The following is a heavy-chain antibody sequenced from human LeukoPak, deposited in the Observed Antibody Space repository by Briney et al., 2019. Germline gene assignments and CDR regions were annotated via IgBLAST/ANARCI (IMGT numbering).Heavy chain of an antibody. CDR1: GFTVSSNY. D-gene: IGHD3-22*01. CDR2: IYSGGST. CDR3: ARDISSGYYDAFDI. J-gene: IGHJ3*02. V-gene: IGHV3-66*01. Sequence: GGSLRLSCAASGFTVSSNYMSWVRQAPGKGLEWVSTIYSGGSTYYADSVKGRFTISRDNSKNTLYLQMNSLRAEDTAVYYCARDISSGYYDAFDIWGQGTMVTVSS.